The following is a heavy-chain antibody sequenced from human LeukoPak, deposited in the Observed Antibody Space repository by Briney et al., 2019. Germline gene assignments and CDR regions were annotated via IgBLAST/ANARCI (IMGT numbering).Heavy chain of an antibody. D-gene: IGHD6-6*01. J-gene: IGHJ4*02. V-gene: IGHV3-7*01. Sequence: GGSLRLSCAASKFTFHNYWMTWVRQAPGKGLEVVDNIRHDGNQKYYVESVEGRFSISRDNTKNSLYLQMNSLRVDDTAVYYCARDKGTSYLSSFDYWGQGTLVTVSS. CDR3: ARDKGTSYLSSFDY. CDR2: IRHDGNQK. CDR1: KFTFHNYW.